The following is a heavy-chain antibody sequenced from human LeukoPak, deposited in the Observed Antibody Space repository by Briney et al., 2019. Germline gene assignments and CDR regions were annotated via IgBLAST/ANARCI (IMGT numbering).Heavy chain of an antibody. CDR2: INQDGSEK. V-gene: IGHV3-7*01. CDR3: AKDARGWNYGRDWFDP. D-gene: IGHD1-7*01. J-gene: IGHJ5*02. CDR1: GFTFSSYW. Sequence: GGSLRLSCAASGFTFSSYWMSWVRQAPGKGLEWVANINQDGSEKYYVDSVKGRFTISRDNAKNSLYLQLNSLRAEDTAVYYCAKDARGWNYGRDWFDPWGQGTLVTVSS.